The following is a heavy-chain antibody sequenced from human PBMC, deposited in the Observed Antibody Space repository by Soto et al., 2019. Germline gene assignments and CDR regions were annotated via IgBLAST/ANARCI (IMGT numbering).Heavy chain of an antibody. CDR3: AKSNWFDP. Sequence: PGGSLRLSCAASGFTFSDYWMNWVRQAPGKGLVRVSRIDSDGSSTSYADSVKGRFTISRDNAKNTLYLQMNSLRAEDTAVYYCAKSNWFDPCGQGSLVTVSS. V-gene: IGHV3-74*01. CDR2: IDSDGSST. CDR1: GFTFSDYW. J-gene: IGHJ5*02.